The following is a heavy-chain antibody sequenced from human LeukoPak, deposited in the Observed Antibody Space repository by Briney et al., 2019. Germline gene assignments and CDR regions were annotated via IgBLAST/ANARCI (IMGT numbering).Heavy chain of an antibody. CDR1: GFTFDDYG. D-gene: IGHD1-26*01. CDR3: ARAEWEYYMDV. CDR2: INWNGGST. J-gene: IGHJ6*03. Sequence: GGSLRLSCAASGFTFDDYGMSWVRQAPGKGLEWVSGINWNGGSTGYADSVKGRFTISRDNAKNSLYLQMSSLRAEDTALYYCARAEWEYYMDVWGKGTTVTVSS. V-gene: IGHV3-20*04.